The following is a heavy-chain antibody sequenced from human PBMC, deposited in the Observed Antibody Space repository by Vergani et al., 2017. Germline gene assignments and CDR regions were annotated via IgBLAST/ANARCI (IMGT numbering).Heavy chain of an antibody. CDR2: ISNSSSYI. Sequence: EVQLVESGGGLVKPGGSLRLSCAASGFTFSSYSMNWVRQAPGKGLEWVSSISNSSSYIYYADSVKGRFTIARDNAKNSLYLRMNSLRAEDTAVYYCARDSSHCSGGSCSTYGMDVWGQGTTVTVSS. CDR1: GFTFSSYS. J-gene: IGHJ6*02. D-gene: IGHD2-15*01. CDR3: ARDSSHCSGGSCSTYGMDV. V-gene: IGHV3-21*01.